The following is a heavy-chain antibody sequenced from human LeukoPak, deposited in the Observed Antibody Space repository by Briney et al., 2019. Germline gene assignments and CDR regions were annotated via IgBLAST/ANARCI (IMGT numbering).Heavy chain of an antibody. J-gene: IGHJ4*02. Sequence: SETLSLTCTVSGGSISSYYWSWIRQPPGKGLEWIGYIYYSGSTNYNPSLKSRVTISVDTSKNQFSLKLSSVTAADTAVYYCAREAQYCGGDCYYHDYWGQGTLVTVSS. CDR3: AREAQYCGGDCYYHDY. CDR1: GGSISSYY. D-gene: IGHD2-21*02. CDR2: IYYSGST. V-gene: IGHV4-59*01.